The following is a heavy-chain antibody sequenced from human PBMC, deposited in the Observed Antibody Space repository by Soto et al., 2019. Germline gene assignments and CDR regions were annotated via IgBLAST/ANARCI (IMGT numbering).Heavy chain of an antibody. CDR2: VCYRGTT. V-gene: IGHV4-39*01. Sequence: QLQLQESGPGLVKPSETLSLTCTVSGDSIDTSSYCWGWIRQPPGKGLEWIGSVCYRGTTYYNQSLKSRLTISADTSTRQSSLKLSSVTAADTAVFYCARQGEHSSSYFFDSWGQGTLVTVSS. CDR1: GDSIDTSSYC. J-gene: IGHJ4*02. CDR3: ARQGEHSSSYFFDS. D-gene: IGHD6-6*01.